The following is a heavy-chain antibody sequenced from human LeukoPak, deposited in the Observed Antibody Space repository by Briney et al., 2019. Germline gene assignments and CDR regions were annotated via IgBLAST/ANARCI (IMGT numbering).Heavy chain of an antibody. CDR1: GGSFSGYY. D-gene: IGHD6-19*01. CDR2: INHSGST. V-gene: IGHV4-34*01. CDR3: ARQQAGQTVCYSSGCVGAFDI. J-gene: IGHJ3*02. Sequence: SETLSLTCAVYGGSFSGYYWSWIRQPPGKGLEWIGEINHSGSTNYNPSLKSRVTISVDTSKNQFSLKLSSVTAADTAVYYCARQQAGQTVCYSSGCVGAFDIWGQGTMVTVSS.